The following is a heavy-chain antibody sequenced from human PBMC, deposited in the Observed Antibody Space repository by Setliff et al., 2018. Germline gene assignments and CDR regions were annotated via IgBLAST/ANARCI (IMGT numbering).Heavy chain of an antibody. J-gene: IGHJ5*02. Sequence: ASVKVSCKASGYTFTGYYMHWVRQAPGQGLEWMGWINPNSGGTNYAQKFQGRVTMTRDTSISTAYMELSRLRSDDMAVYYCARDHDEEPVADEGEGRFDPWGQGTLVTVSS. D-gene: IGHD6-19*01. CDR3: ARDHDEEPVADEGEGRFDP. CDR2: INPNSGGT. CDR1: GYTFTGYY. V-gene: IGHV1-2*02.